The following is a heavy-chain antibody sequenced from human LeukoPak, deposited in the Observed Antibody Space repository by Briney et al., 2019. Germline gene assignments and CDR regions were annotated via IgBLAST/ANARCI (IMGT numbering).Heavy chain of an antibody. Sequence: SVKVSCKASGGTFSSYAISWVRQAPGQGLEWMGRIIPILGIANYAQKFQGRVTMTRNTSISTAYMELSSLRSEDTAVYYCARGVARRALYYFDYWGQGTLVTVSS. CDR3: ARGVARRALYYFDY. J-gene: IGHJ4*02. CDR1: GGTFSSYA. V-gene: IGHV1-69*04. D-gene: IGHD5-12*01. CDR2: IIPILGIA.